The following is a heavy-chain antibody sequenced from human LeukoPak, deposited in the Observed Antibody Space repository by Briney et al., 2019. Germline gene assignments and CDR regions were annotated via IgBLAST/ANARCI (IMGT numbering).Heavy chain of an antibody. CDR3: ARDRGIYYYYMDV. D-gene: IGHD3-10*01. CDR2: INTDGSST. CDR1: GFTFSSYW. V-gene: IGHV3-74*01. J-gene: IGHJ6*03. Sequence: PGGSLRLSCAASGFTFSSYWMHWVRQAPGKGLVWVSRINTDGSSTSYADSVKGRFTISRDNAKNTLYLQMNSLRAEDTAVYYCARDRGIYYYYMDVWGKGTTVTVSS.